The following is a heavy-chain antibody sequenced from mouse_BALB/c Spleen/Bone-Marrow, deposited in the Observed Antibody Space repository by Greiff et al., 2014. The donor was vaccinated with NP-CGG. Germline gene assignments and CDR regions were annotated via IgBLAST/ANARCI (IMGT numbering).Heavy chain of an antibody. J-gene: IGHJ2*01. D-gene: IGHD4-1*01. CDR3: AREKDWVFDY. CDR2: IYPGSDSP. Sequence: QVQLKESGAELVKPGTSVKMSCKASGYTFTSYWMHWVKQRPGQGFGWIGDIYPGSDSPNYNEKFKSKATLTVDTSSSTAYMQLSSLTAEDSAVYYCAREKDWVFDYWGQGTTLTVSS. V-gene: IGHV1-55*01. CDR1: GYTFTSYW.